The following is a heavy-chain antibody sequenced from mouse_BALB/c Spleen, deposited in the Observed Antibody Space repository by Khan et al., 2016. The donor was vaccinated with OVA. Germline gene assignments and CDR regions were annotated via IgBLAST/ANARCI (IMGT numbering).Heavy chain of an antibody. J-gene: IGHJ3*01. CDR1: GYTFTSYV. CDR2: ISPNSDGS. Sequence: VQLKESGPELVKPGASVKMSCKASGYTFTSYVMHWVKQKPRQGLEWIGYISPNSDGSKYNEKFRGKATLTSDKSSSTAYMELSSLTSEASVVFYCLRSLFYYGNAYEGFAYWGQGTLVTVSA. D-gene: IGHD1-1*01. CDR3: LRSLFYYGNAYEGFAY. V-gene: IGHV1S136*01.